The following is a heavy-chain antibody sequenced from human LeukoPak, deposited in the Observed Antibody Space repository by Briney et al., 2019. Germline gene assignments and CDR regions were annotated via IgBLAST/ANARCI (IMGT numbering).Heavy chain of an antibody. CDR1: GFTFSSYD. CDR2: IGTAGDT. V-gene: IGHV3-13*01. D-gene: IGHD6-19*01. J-gene: IGHJ4*02. CDR3: ARKSASSGVIDY. Sequence: GGSLRLSCAASGFTFSSYDMHWVRQATGKGLEWVSAIGTAGDTYYPGSVKGRFTISRENAKNSLYLQMNSLRAGDTAVYYCARKSASSGVIDYWGQGTLVTASS.